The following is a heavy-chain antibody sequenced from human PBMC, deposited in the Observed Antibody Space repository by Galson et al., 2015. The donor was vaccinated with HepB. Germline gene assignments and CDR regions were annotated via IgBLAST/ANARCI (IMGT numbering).Heavy chain of an antibody. CDR3: ARGRSPRWYYDSSGYLPTDY. Sequence: SVKVSCKASGYTFTGYYMHWVRQAPGQGLEWMGWMNPNSGNTGYAQKFQGRVTMTRNTSISTAYMELSSLRSEDTAVYYCARGRSPRWYYDSSGYLPTDYWGQGTLVTVSS. J-gene: IGHJ4*02. CDR2: MNPNSGNT. CDR1: GYTFTGYY. V-gene: IGHV1-8*02. D-gene: IGHD3-22*01.